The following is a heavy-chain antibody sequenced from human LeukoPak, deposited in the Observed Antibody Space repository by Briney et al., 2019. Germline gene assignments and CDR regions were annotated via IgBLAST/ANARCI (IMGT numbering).Heavy chain of an antibody. V-gene: IGHV1-8*01. CDR1: GYTFTSYD. Sequence: ASVKVSCKASGYTFTSYDINWVRQATGQGLEWMGWMNPNSGNTGYAQKFQGRVTMTRNTSISTAYMELSSLRSEDTAVYYCARGVVSRYTAMVTFAFAYYYYMDVWGKGTTVTVSS. J-gene: IGHJ6*03. D-gene: IGHD5-18*01. CDR3: ARGVVSRYTAMVTFAFAYYYYMDV. CDR2: MNPNSGNT.